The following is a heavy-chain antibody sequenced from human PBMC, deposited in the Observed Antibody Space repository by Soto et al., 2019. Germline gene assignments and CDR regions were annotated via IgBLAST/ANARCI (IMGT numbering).Heavy chain of an antibody. J-gene: IGHJ4*02. Sequence: QVQLVESGGGVVQPGRSLRLSCAASGFTFRSYAMHWVRQAPGKGLEWVAAISYDGSNKYYADSVKGRFTIARDNSKNTLYLQMNSLRVEDTAVYYCAREYGLEMATLDFWGQVTLVTVSS. CDR2: ISYDGSNK. CDR3: AREYGLEMATLDF. CDR1: GFTFRSYA. D-gene: IGHD5-12*01. V-gene: IGHV3-30-3*01.